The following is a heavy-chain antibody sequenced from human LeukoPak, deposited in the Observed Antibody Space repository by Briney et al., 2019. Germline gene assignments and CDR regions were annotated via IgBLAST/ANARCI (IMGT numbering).Heavy chain of an antibody. Sequence: SETLSLTCTVSGYSISSGYYWGWIRQPPGKGLEWIGSIYHSGSTYYNPSLKSRVTISVDTSKNQFSLKLSSVTAADTAVYYCARSIISLQKTRKQNIVGWFDPWGQGTLVTVSS. CDR3: ARSIISLQKTRKQNIVGWFDP. CDR1: GYSISSGYY. J-gene: IGHJ5*02. D-gene: IGHD4-11*01. V-gene: IGHV4-38-2*02. CDR2: IYHSGST.